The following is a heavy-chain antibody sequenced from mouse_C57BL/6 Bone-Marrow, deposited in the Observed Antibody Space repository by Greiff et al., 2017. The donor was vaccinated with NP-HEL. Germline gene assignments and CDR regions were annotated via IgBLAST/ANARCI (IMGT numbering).Heavy chain of an antibody. J-gene: IGHJ4*01. Sequence: VQLKESGAELVRPGASVKLSCTASGFNIKDDYMHWVKQRPEQGLEWVGWIDPENGDTEYASKFQGKATITADTSSNTSYLQLSSLTSEDTAVYYCTTGGLRRSYYAMDYWGQGTAVTVSS. V-gene: IGHV14-4*01. CDR3: TTGGLRRSYYAMDY. D-gene: IGHD2-2*01. CDR1: GFNIKDDY. CDR2: IDPENGDT.